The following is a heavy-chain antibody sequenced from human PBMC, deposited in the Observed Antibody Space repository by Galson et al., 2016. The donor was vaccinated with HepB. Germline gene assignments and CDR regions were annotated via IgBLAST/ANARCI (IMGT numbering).Heavy chain of an antibody. CDR2: IYYSGSA. CDR1: GGSFSNYY. Sequence: SETLSLTCTVSGGSFSNYYWGWIRQPPGKALEWIGDIYYSGSATYNPSLKSRVTISLDTSKNQFSLRLSPVTTADTAVYYCAREEYGRFDYWGQGTLVTVSS. CDR3: AREEYGRFDY. V-gene: IGHV4-59*01. J-gene: IGHJ4*02. D-gene: IGHD4-17*01.